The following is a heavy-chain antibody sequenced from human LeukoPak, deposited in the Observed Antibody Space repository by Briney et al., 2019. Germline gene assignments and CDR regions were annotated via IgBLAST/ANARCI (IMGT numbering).Heavy chain of an antibody. D-gene: IGHD7-27*01. V-gene: IGHV3-30-3*01. CDR1: GFTFSSYA. CDR3: ARDDHWGWDK. Sequence: AGGSLRLSCAASGFTFSSYAMHWVRQAPGKGLEWVAVISYDGSNKYYADSVKGRFTISRDNSKNTLYLQMNSLRAEDTALYYCARDDHWGWDKWGRGTLVTVSS. J-gene: IGHJ4*02. CDR2: ISYDGSNK.